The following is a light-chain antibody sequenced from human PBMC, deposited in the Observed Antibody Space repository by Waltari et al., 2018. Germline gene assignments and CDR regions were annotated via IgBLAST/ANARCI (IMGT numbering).Light chain of an antibody. CDR2: VNGDGSH. CDR1: SGHSSNV. J-gene: IGLJ3*02. Sequence: QLVLTQSPSASASLGASVKLTCTLNSGHSSNVVAWLQQQPEKGPRYLMQVNGDGSHSKGDVSPERFAGSSSGAGRTLTISSVQSEDEADYYCQAGGHGTWVFGGGTKLTVL. CDR3: QAGGHGTWV. V-gene: IGLV4-69*01.